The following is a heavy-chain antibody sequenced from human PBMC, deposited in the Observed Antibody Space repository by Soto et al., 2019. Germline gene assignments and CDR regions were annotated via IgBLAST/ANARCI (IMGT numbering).Heavy chain of an antibody. CDR2: ISAYNGNT. D-gene: IGHD6-13*01. Sequence: QVQLVQSGAEVKKPGASVKVSCKASGYSFTNYDISWVRQAPGQGLEWMGRISAYNGNTNYVQKLQSRVTMTTETYTSTAYRELRSMRSDVTEVYYCERVPFPDYSINWYVGAWFDHWGEGTLVTVSS. V-gene: IGHV1-18*01. CDR3: ERVPFPDYSINWYVGAWFDH. J-gene: IGHJ5*02. CDR1: GYSFTNYD.